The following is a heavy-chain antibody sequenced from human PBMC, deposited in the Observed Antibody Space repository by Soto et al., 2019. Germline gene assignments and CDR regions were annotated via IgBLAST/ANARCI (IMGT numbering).Heavy chain of an antibody. D-gene: IGHD3-3*01. CDR2: INHSGST. J-gene: IGHJ5*02. CDR1: GGSFSGYY. Sequence: SETLSLTCAVYGGSFSGYYWSWIRQPPGKGLEWIGEINHSGSTNYNPSLKIRVTISVDTSKNQFFLKLSSVTAADTAVYYCARGQWIFGVVRALWFDPWGQGTLVTVSS. V-gene: IGHV4-34*01. CDR3: ARGQWIFGVVRALWFDP.